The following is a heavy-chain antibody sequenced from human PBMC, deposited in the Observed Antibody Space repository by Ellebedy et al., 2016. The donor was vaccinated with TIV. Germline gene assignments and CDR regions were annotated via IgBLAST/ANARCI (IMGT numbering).Heavy chain of an antibody. Sequence: GESLKISCAASGFTFSTYAMSWVRQAPGKGLEWVSTISGSGGNTYYTSSVKGRFTISRDNSKDTLYLQMKSLRAEDTAFYYCAKVRAGLWTDFDYWGQGTLVTVSS. CDR2: ISGSGGNT. V-gene: IGHV3-23*01. D-gene: IGHD3/OR15-3a*01. CDR3: AKVRAGLWTDFDY. J-gene: IGHJ4*02. CDR1: GFTFSTYA.